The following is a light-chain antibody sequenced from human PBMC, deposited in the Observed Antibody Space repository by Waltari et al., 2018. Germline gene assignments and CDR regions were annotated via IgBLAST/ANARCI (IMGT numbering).Light chain of an antibody. Sequence: SYELTQPPSVSVSPGQTATITCSGDALPKQYAFWYQQKPGQAPVRVTCKDTERPSGNPDRFSGATSGTTGTLTSSGVQAEDEADYYGQSADSTSTHVVFGGGTKLTVL. V-gene: IGLV3-25*03. CDR2: KDT. J-gene: IGLJ2*01. CDR1: ALPKQY. CDR3: QSADSTSTHVV.